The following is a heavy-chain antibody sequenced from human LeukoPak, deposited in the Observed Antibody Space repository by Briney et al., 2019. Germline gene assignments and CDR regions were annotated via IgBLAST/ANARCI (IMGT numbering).Heavy chain of an antibody. Sequence: GASVKVSCKVSGYTLTELSMHWVRQAPGKGLEWMGGFDPEDGETIYAQKFQGRVTMTEDTSTDTAYMELSSLRSEDTAVYYCATDPPLITIFGVVPWGQGTLVTVSS. D-gene: IGHD3-3*01. CDR3: ATDPPLITIFGVVP. CDR1: GYTLTELS. CDR2: FDPEDGET. J-gene: IGHJ5*02. V-gene: IGHV1-24*01.